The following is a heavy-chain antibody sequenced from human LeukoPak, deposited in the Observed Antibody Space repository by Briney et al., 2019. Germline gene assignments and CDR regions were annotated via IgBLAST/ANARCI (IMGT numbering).Heavy chain of an antibody. CDR1: GFTFSSYA. Sequence: PGGSLRLSCAASGFTFSSYAMSWVRQAPGKGLEWVSAISGSGGSTYYADSVKGRFTISRDNPKNTLYLQMNSLRAEDTAVYYCAKGPDDYDNPRNWFDPWGQGTLVTVSS. V-gene: IGHV3-23*01. J-gene: IGHJ5*02. D-gene: IGHD3-22*01. CDR3: AKGPDDYDNPRNWFDP. CDR2: ISGSGGST.